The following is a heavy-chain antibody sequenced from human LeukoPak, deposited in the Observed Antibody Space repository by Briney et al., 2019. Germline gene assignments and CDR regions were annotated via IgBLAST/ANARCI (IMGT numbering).Heavy chain of an antibody. V-gene: IGHV4-39*01. D-gene: IGHD3-22*01. CDR2: IYYSGST. CDR1: GGSISSSSYY. CDR3: RLLLSRDGDS. J-gene: IGHJ4*02. Sequence: SETLSRTGTVSGGSISSSSYYWRWIRQPPGKVLECIGSIYYSGSTYYNPSLKSRVTISVDTSKNQFSLKLSSVTCAAARVYSCRLLLSRDGDSCGQRTLDTVSS.